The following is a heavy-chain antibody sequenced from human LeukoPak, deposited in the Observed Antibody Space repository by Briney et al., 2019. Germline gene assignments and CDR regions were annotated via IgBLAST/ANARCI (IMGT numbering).Heavy chain of an antibody. CDR3: ALRLYGDYSHFFDY. CDR1: GYSISSDYY. D-gene: IGHD4-17*01. J-gene: IGHJ4*02. Sequence: SETLSLTCTVSGYSISSDYYWSWIRQPPGKGLEWIGYIYYSGSTNYNPSLKSRVTISVDTSKNQFSLKLSSVIAADAAVYYCALRLYGDYSHFFDYWGQGTLVTVSS. CDR2: IYYSGST. V-gene: IGHV4-59*12.